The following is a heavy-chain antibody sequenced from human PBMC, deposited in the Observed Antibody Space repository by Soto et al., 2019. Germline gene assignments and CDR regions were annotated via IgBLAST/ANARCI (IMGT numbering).Heavy chain of an antibody. J-gene: IGHJ6*02. CDR2: ISGSGGNT. Sequence: WKSLRLSCAASGFTFRSYAMSWVRQAPGKGLEWVSAISGSGGNTYYADSVKGRFTISRDNSKNTLYLQMNSLRAEDTAVYYCAKEGVAAAANYYYYGMDVWGQGTTVTVSS. D-gene: IGHD6-13*01. V-gene: IGHV3-23*01. CDR3: AKEGVAAAANYYYYGMDV. CDR1: GFTFRSYA.